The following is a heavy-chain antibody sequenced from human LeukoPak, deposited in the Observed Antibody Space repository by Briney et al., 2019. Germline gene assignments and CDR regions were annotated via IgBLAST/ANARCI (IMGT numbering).Heavy chain of an antibody. Sequence: GGSLRLSCAASGFSFSSYAMHWVRQAPGKGLEWVAVISYDGSNKYYADSVKGRFTISRDNAQTSLYLQMNSLRAEDTAVYYCARASDPWLQLTWGQGTLVTVSS. J-gene: IGHJ5*02. CDR3: ARASDPWLQLT. CDR1: GFSFSSYA. CDR2: ISYDGSNK. D-gene: IGHD5-24*01. V-gene: IGHV3-30-3*01.